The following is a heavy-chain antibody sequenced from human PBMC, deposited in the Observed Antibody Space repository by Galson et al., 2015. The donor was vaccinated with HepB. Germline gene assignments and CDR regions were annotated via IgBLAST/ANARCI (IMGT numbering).Heavy chain of an antibody. J-gene: IGHJ6*02. V-gene: IGHV3-30*04. Sequence: SLRLSCAASGFPFSNYAMHWVRQAPGKGLEWVAVILYDGSNEYYADSVKGRFTISRDNSKNTLYLQMNSLRPEDTAVYYCARDGRVAYDFVSAYLQNGMDVWGQGTTVTVSS. CDR3: ARDGRVAYDFVSAYLQNGMDV. D-gene: IGHD3-3*01. CDR1: GFPFSNYA. CDR2: ILYDGSNE.